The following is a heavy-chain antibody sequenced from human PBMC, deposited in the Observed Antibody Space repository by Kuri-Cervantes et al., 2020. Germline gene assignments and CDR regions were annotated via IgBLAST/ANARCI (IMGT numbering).Heavy chain of an antibody. Sequence: LSLTCAASGFTFSSYSMSWVRQAPGKGLEWVANIKHDGSEKCYVDSVKGRFTISRDNAKNSLDLQMNSLRAEDTAVYYCARDPMRPSGWYSGSPDYWGQGTLVTVSS. CDR1: GFTFSSYS. J-gene: IGHJ4*02. CDR2: IKHDGSEK. V-gene: IGHV3-7*01. D-gene: IGHD6-19*01. CDR3: ARDPMRPSGWYSGSPDY.